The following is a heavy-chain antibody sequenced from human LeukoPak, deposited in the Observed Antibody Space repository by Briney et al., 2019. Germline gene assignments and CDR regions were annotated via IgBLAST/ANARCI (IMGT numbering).Heavy chain of an antibody. CDR3: ARVSGNFHHY. CDR1: GGSMSSGNYY. D-gene: IGHD1-26*01. Sequence: SQTLSLTCTVSGGSMSSGNYYWSWIRQPAGKGLEWIGHMSTSGTTKYNPSLKSRVMISMDTSKEQLSLKLRSVTAADTAVYYCARVSGNFHHYWGPGTLVTVSS. V-gene: IGHV4-61*09. J-gene: IGHJ4*02. CDR2: MSTSGTT.